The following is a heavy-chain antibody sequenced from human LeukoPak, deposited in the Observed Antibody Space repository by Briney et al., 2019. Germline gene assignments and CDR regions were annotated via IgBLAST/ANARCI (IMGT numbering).Heavy chain of an antibody. D-gene: IGHD3-10*01. CDR2: IYWNDDK. J-gene: IGHJ4*02. CDR1: GFSLSTSGVG. Sequence: SGPMLVKPTQTLTLTCTFSGFSLSTSGVGVGWIRQPPGKALEWLALIYWNDDKRYSPSLKSRLTITKDTSKNQVVLTMTNMDPVDTATYYCAGIGELLYFDYWGQGTLVTVSS. CDR3: AGIGELLYFDY. V-gene: IGHV2-5*01.